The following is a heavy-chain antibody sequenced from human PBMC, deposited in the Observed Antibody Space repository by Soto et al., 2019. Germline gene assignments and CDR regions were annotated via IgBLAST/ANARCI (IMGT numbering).Heavy chain of an antibody. D-gene: IGHD5-12*01. Sequence: GGSLRLSCAASGFTFSSYSMNWVRQAPGKGLEWVSSISSSSSYIYYADSVKGRFTISRDNAKNTLYLQMNSLRAEDTAVYYCAKDRKHGYSGYDFDYWGQGTMATVSS. CDR1: GFTFSSYS. V-gene: IGHV3-21*01. J-gene: IGHJ4*02. CDR3: AKDRKHGYSGYDFDY. CDR2: ISSSSSYI.